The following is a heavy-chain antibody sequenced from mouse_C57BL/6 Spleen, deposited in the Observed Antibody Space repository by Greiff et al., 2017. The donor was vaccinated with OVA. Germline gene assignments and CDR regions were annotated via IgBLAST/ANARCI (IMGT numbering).Heavy chain of an antibody. CDR1: GYTFTDSN. CDR2: INPNNGGT. J-gene: IGHJ2*01. Sequence: EVQLQQSGPELVKPGASVKMSCKASGYTFTDSNMHWVKQSHGKSLEWIGYINPNNGGTSYNQKFKGKATLTANKSSSTAYMELRSLTSEDSAGDYCARGGPLRGYVDYWGQGTTLTVSS. V-gene: IGHV1-22*01. CDR3: ARGGPLRGYVDY.